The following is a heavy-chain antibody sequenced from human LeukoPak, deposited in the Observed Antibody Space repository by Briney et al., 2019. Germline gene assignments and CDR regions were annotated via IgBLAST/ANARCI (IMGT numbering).Heavy chain of an antibody. CDR1: GFTFSDYY. V-gene: IGHV3-11*01. CDR2: ISSSGSTI. Sequence: GGSLRLSCAASGFTFSDYYMSWIRQAPGKGLEWVSYISSSGSTIYYADSVKGRFTISRDNAKNSLYLQMNSLRAEDTAVYYCARDRGYSYGLLVPPDAFDIWGQGTMVTVSS. J-gene: IGHJ3*02. D-gene: IGHD5-18*01. CDR3: ARDRGYSYGLLVPPDAFDI.